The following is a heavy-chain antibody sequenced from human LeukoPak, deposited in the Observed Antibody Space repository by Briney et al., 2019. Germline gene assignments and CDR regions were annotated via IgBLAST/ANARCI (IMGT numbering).Heavy chain of an antibody. CDR3: ARGGVVPAAIYYYYMDV. V-gene: IGHV1-69*13. CDR2: IIPIFGTA. CDR1: GGTFSSYA. Sequence: ASVKVSCKASGGTFSSYAISWVRQAPGQGLEWMGGIIPIFGTANYAQKFQGRVTITADESTSTAYMELSSLRSEDTAVYYCARGGVVPAAIYYYYMDVWGKGTTVTVSS. J-gene: IGHJ6*03. D-gene: IGHD2-2*02.